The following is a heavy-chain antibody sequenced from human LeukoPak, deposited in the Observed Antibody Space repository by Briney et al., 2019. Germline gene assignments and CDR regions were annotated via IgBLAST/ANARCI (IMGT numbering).Heavy chain of an antibody. CDR2: VYLNGDT. D-gene: IGHD2-21*01. J-gene: IGHJ5*02. Sequence: PSETLSLTCSVSGNSISTGSYYWTWIRQSAGGGLEWIGRVYLNGDTKYNPSFMSRVSISVDTSKNQFSLNLSSVTAADTAVYYCARGSCGVNCPYYNWFDPWGQGLLVTVSS. CDR3: ARGSCGVNCPYYNWFDP. CDR1: GNSISTGSYY. V-gene: IGHV4-61*02.